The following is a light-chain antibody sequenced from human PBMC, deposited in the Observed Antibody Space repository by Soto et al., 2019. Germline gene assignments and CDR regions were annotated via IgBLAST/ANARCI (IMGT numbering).Light chain of an antibody. Sequence: EMTMTQSPATLSLSPGERAPLSCRASQSVSSNLAWYQQKPGQAPRLLIYGASTRATGIPARFSGSGSGTEFTLTISSLQSEDFAVYYCQQYGSSPSTFGQGTKVDI. J-gene: IGKJ1*01. CDR2: GAS. CDR1: QSVSSN. CDR3: QQYGSSPST. V-gene: IGKV3-15*01.